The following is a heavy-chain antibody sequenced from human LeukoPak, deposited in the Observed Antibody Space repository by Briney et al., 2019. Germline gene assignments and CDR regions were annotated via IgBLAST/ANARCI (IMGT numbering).Heavy chain of an antibody. CDR3: ARVLEYYYDSSGYYN. CDR1: GFTFSSYS. CDR2: ISSSSSTI. D-gene: IGHD3-22*01. V-gene: IGHV3-48*04. J-gene: IGHJ4*02. Sequence: GGSLRLSCAASGFTFSSYSMNWVHQAPGKGLEWVSYISSSSSTIYYADSVKGRFTISRDNAKNSLYLQMNSLRAEDTAVYYCARVLEYYYDSSGYYNWGQGTLVTVSS.